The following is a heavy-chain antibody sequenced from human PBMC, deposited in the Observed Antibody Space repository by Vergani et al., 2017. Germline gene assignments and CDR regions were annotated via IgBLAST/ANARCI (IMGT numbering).Heavy chain of an antibody. V-gene: IGHV3-53*01. D-gene: IGHD5-18*01. CDR2: IYSGGST. Sequence: EVQLVESGGGLIQPGGSLRLSCAASGFTVSSNYMSWVRQAPGKGLEWVSVIYSGGSTYYADSVKGRFTISRDNSKNTLYLQMNSLRAEDTAVYYCARDRIQLWSTGVLSPNYNWFDPWGQGTLVTVSS. CDR1: GFTVSSNY. CDR3: ARDRIQLWSTGVLSPNYNWFDP. J-gene: IGHJ5*02.